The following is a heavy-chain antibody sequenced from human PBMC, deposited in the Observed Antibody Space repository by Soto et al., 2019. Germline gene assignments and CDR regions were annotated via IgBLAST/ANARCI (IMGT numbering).Heavy chain of an antibody. CDR1: GGTFSSYA. Sequence: QVQLVQSGAEVKKPGSSVKVSCKASGGTFSSYAISWVRQAPGQGLEWMGGIIPIFGTANYAQKFQGRVTITADESTSKAYMELSSLRSEYTAVYYCATTTVVTPYWYFDLWGRGTLVTVSS. V-gene: IGHV1-69*12. CDR2: IIPIFGTA. CDR3: ATTTVVTPYWYFDL. J-gene: IGHJ2*01. D-gene: IGHD4-17*01.